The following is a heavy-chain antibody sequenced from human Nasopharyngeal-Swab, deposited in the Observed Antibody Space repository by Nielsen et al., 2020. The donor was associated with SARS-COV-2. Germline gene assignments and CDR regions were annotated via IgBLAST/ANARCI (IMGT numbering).Heavy chain of an antibody. CDR3: ARARYGDGSGSYYNFDY. V-gene: IGHV1-69*13. J-gene: IGHJ4*02. CDR2: IIPIFGTA. CDR1: GGTFSSYA. D-gene: IGHD3-10*01. Sequence: SVKVSCKASGGTFSSYAISWVRQAPGQGLEWMGGIIPIFGTANYAQKFQGRVTITADESTSTAYMELSSLRSEDMAVYCCARARYGDGSGSYYNFDYWGQGTLVTVSS.